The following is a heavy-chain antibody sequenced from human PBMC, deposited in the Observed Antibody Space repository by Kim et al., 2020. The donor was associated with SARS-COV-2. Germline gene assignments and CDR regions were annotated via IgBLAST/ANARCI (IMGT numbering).Heavy chain of an antibody. D-gene: IGHD3-3*02. V-gene: IGHV4-59*01. CDR3: AGSKGNHFWNTYYLDY. J-gene: IGHJ4*02. Sequence: SETLSLTCTVSGDSISSYSWNWIRQPPGKRLEWIGYVYYSGSTNYNPSLESRVTISVDTSKNQFSLKLRSVTAADTALYYCAGSKGNHFWNTYYLDYWGQGTLVTVSS. CDR1: GDSISSYS. CDR2: VYYSGST.